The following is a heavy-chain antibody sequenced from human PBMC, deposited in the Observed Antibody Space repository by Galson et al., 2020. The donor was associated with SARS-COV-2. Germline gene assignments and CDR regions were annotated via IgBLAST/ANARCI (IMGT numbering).Heavy chain of an antibody. CDR2: ISCNGDRT. CDR1: GLTFSNYA. D-gene: IGHD1-26*01. CDR3: AKEEKNREADAFDI. V-gene: IGHV3-23*01. Sequence: GGSLRLSCAASGLTFSNYALSWVRQAPGKGLEWVSAISCNGDRTHYADSVKGRFTISRDNSKNTLYLQMNGLRAEDTALYYCAKEEKNREADAFDIWGQGTMVTVSS. J-gene: IGHJ3*02.